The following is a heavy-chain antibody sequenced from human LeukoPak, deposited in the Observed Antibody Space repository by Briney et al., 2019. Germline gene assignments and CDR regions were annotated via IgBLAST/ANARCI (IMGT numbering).Heavy chain of an antibody. V-gene: IGHV5-51*01. CDR3: ARGGYTYAYYYYYMDV. Sequence: GESLKISCKGSGYSFTSYWIGWVRQMPGKGLEWMGIIYPGDSDTRYSPSFQGQVTISADKSISTAYLQWSSLKASDTAMYYCARGGYTYAYYYYYMDVWGKGTTVTVS. D-gene: IGHD5-18*01. J-gene: IGHJ6*03. CDR2: IYPGDSDT. CDR1: GYSFTSYW.